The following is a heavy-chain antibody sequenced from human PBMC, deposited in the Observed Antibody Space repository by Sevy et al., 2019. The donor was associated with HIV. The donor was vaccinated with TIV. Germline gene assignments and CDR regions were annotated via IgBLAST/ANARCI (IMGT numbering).Heavy chain of an antibody. CDR3: ARPRANYVDHYFFYAMDV. CDR2: ISYDGSDK. Sequence: GGSLRLSCVASGFAFSNYYAMHWVRQAPGKGLEWVALISYDGSDKYYADSVKGRFTISRDNFKNTRFLQMNSLTTEDTAVYYCARPRANYVDHYFFYAMDVWGQGTTVTVSS. D-gene: IGHD4-17*01. CDR1: GFAFSNYYA. J-gene: IGHJ6*02. V-gene: IGHV3-30-3*01.